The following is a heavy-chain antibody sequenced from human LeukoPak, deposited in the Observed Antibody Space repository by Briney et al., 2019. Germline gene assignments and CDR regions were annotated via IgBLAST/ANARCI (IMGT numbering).Heavy chain of an antibody. CDR1: GGSISSYY. J-gene: IGHJ4*02. CDR2: INHSGST. Sequence: SETLSLTCTVSGGSISSYYWSWIRQPPGKGLEWIGEINHSGSTNYNPSLKSRVTISVDTSKNQFSLKLSSVTAADTAVYYCARSPHRRYCSGGSCYFDYWGQGTLVTVSS. V-gene: IGHV4-34*01. D-gene: IGHD2-15*01. CDR3: ARSPHRRYCSGGSCYFDY.